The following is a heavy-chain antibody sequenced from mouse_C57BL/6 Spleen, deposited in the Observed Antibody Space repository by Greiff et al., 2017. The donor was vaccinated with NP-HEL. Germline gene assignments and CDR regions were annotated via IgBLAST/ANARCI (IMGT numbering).Heavy chain of an antibody. Sequence: VQLVESGPELVKPGASVKISCKASGYTFTDYYINWVKQRPGQGLEWIGWIYPGSGNTKYNEKFKGKATLTVDTSSSTAYMQLSSLTSEDSAVYFCARREAYGSSYDYAMDYWGQGTSVTVSS. CDR2: IYPGSGNT. D-gene: IGHD1-1*01. CDR3: ARREAYGSSYDYAMDY. V-gene: IGHV1-84*01. CDR1: GYTFTDYY. J-gene: IGHJ4*01.